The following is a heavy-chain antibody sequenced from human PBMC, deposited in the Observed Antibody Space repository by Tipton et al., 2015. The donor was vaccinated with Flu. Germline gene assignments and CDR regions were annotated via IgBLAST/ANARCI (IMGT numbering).Heavy chain of an antibody. CDR3: ARHNSLSVFSPSLPRVYAFDI. V-gene: IGHV5-51*01. CDR1: GYSFTSYW. J-gene: IGHJ3*02. CDR2: IYPGDSDT. D-gene: IGHD4-23*01. Sequence: QSGAEVKKPGESLKISCKGSGYSFTSYWIGWVRQMPGKGLEWMGIIYPGDSDTRYSPSFQGQVTISADKSISTAYLQWSSLKASDTAMYYCARHNSLSVFSPSLPRVYAFDIWGQGTMVTVSS.